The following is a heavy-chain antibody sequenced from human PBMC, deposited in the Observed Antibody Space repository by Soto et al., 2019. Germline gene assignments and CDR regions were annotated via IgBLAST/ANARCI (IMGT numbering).Heavy chain of an antibody. D-gene: IGHD6-13*01. CDR2: ILYDGSNK. CDR1: GFTFSSYG. CDR3: AKDRQQLVPYYYYYGMDV. Sequence: QVQLVESGGGVVQPGRSLRLSCAASGFTFSSYGMHWVRQAPGKGLEWVAVILYDGSNKYYADSVKGRFTISRDNSKNTLYLQMNSLRAEDTAVYYCAKDRQQLVPYYYYYGMDVWGQGTTVTVSS. J-gene: IGHJ6*02. V-gene: IGHV3-30*18.